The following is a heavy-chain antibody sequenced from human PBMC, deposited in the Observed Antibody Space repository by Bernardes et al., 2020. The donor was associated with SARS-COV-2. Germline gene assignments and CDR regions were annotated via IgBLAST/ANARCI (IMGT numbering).Heavy chain of an antibody. V-gene: IGHV3-74*01. CDR2: INGDGSGI. CDR3: ARDHLACSGGLCRFES. J-gene: IGHJ5*01. CDR1: GFTFRSHW. Sequence: GGSLRLSCAASGFTFRSHWMHWVRQAPGKGLVWVARINGDGSGIYYADSLKGRFIISRDNAKNTVYLQMNSLRAEDTAVYYCARDHLACSGGLCRFESWGQGILVTVS. D-gene: IGHD2-15*01.